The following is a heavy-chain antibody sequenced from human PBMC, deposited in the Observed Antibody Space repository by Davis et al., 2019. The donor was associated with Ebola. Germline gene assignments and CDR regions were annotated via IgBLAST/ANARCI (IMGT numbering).Heavy chain of an antibody. Sequence: GESLKISCAASGFTFSSYSMNWVRQAPGKGLEWVSSISSSSSYIYYADSVKGRFTISRDNSKNTLYLQMNSLRAEDTAVYYCARERNSVLDYWGQGTLVTVSS. CDR1: GFTFSSYS. CDR3: ARERNSVLDY. D-gene: IGHD5/OR15-5a*01. V-gene: IGHV3-21*01. CDR2: ISSSSSYI. J-gene: IGHJ4*02.